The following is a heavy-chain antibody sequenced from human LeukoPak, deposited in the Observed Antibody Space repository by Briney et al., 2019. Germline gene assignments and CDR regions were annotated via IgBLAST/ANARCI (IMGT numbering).Heavy chain of an antibody. CDR2: INTDGSST. V-gene: IGHV3-74*01. J-gene: IGHJ5*02. CDR1: GFTFSSYW. D-gene: IGHD3-3*01. Sequence: GGSLRLSCAASGFTFSSYWMHWVRQAPGKGLVWVSRINTDGSSTSYADSVKGRFTISSDNAKNTLYLQMNSLRAEDTAVYYCARAHHDFWSGYRRFDPRGQGTLVTVSS. CDR3: ARAHHDFWSGYRRFDP.